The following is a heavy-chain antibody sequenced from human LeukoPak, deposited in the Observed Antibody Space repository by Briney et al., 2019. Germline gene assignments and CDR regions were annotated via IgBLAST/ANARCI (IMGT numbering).Heavy chain of an antibody. Sequence: GASVKVSCKASGYTFTSYDINWVRQATGQGLEWMGWMNPNSGNTGYAQKFQGRVTMTRNTSISTAYMELSSLRSEDTAVYYCASKAYYDLWSGYSPSGFDPWGQGTLVTVSS. CDR2: MNPNSGNT. CDR1: GYTFTSYD. CDR3: ASKAYYDLWSGYSPSGFDP. D-gene: IGHD3-3*01. V-gene: IGHV1-8*01. J-gene: IGHJ5*02.